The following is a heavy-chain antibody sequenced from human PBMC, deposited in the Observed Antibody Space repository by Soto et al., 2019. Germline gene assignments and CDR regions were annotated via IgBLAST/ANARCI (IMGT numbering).Heavy chain of an antibody. V-gene: IGHV1-3*01. CDR3: ASYYSSSSADYFDY. J-gene: IGHJ4*02. D-gene: IGHD6-6*01. CDR1: GYTFTIYG. CDR2: INAGNGNT. Sequence: GASVQVSCKASGYTFTIYGMHGVRQAPGQRLEWMGWINAGNGNTKYSQKFQGRVTITRDTSASTAYMELSSLRSEDTAVYYCASYYSSSSADYFDYWGQGTLVTVSS.